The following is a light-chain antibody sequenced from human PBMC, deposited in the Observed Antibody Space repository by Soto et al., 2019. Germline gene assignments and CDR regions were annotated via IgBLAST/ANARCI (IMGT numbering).Light chain of an antibody. CDR3: QQDASSRT. Sequence: EIVLTQSPVTLSLSAGERATLSCRASQSFSSRYLAWYQQKPGQAPRLLIYAASSSATGIPDRFSGSGPGTDFTLTISTLEPEDFAVYYCQQDASSRTFGPGTKVE. V-gene: IGKV3-20*01. CDR1: QSFSSRY. CDR2: AAS. J-gene: IGKJ1*01.